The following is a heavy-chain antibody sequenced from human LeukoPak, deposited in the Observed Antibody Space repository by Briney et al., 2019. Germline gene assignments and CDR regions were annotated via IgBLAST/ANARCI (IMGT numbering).Heavy chain of an antibody. J-gene: IGHJ4*02. CDR3: AKDIRRYSSGDY. CDR2: ISGSSGST. CDR1: GFTLSSYA. V-gene: IGHV3-23*01. Sequence: AGSLRLSCAASGFTLSSYAMSWVRQAPRKGLEWVSAISGSSGSTYYADSVKGRFTISRDNSKNTLYLQMNSLRAEDTAVYYCAKDIRRYSSGDYWGQGTLVTVSS. D-gene: IGHD6-25*01.